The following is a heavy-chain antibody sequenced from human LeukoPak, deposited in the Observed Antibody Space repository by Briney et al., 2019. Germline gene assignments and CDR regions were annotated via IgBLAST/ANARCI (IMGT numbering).Heavy chain of an antibody. J-gene: IGHJ4*02. CDR2: ISSSGSTI. D-gene: IGHD1-26*01. CDR3: ARDKIVGATIFDY. V-gene: IGHV3-11*04. Sequence: GGSLRLSCAASGFTFSDYYMSWIRQAPGKGLEWVSYISSSGSTIYYADSVKGRFTISRDNAKNSLYLQMNCLRAEDTAVYYCARDKIVGATIFDYWGQGTPVTVSS. CDR1: GFTFSDYY.